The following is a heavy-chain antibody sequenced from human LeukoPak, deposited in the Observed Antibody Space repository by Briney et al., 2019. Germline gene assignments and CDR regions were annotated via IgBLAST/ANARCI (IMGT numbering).Heavy chain of an antibody. CDR1: GFTFSSYW. J-gene: IGHJ6*04. Sequence: PGGSLRLSCAASGFTFSSYWMSWVRQAPGKGLEWVANIKQDGSEKYYVDSVKGRFTISRDNAKNSLYLQMNSLRAEDTAVYYCARVWRYYDILTASYYYYGMDVWGKGTTVTASS. CDR3: ARVWRYYDILTASYYYYGMDV. D-gene: IGHD3-9*01. V-gene: IGHV3-7*03. CDR2: IKQDGSEK.